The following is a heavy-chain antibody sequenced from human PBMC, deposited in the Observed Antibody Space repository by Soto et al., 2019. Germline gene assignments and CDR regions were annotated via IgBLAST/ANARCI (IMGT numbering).Heavy chain of an antibody. CDR2: ISTTRTTI. Sequence: ESGGGLVQPGGSRKLSCEASGFTFSNYNMNWVRQAPGKGLEWLAYISTTRTTIYYADSVKGRFTIPRDNVKSSLYLYMNSLRDEDTAVYYCARDRVGLDYWGQGTLVTVSS. V-gene: IGHV3-48*02. J-gene: IGHJ4*02. D-gene: IGHD3-16*01. CDR3: ARDRVGLDY. CDR1: GFTFSNYN.